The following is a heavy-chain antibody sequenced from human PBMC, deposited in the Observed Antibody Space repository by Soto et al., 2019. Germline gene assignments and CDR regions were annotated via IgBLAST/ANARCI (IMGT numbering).Heavy chain of an antibody. CDR1: GFTFSNYG. Sequence: GGSLRLSCAASGFTFSNYGMHWVRQAPGKGLEWVAVIWSDGSNIDHADSVKGRFTISRDNSKNTLYLQMNSLRAEDTAVYYCARDLRKGRYFDYWGQGTLVTVSS. J-gene: IGHJ4*02. CDR2: IWSDGSNI. V-gene: IGHV3-33*01. CDR3: ARDLRKGRYFDY.